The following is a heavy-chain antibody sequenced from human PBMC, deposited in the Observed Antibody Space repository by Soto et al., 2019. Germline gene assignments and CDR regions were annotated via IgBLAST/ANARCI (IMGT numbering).Heavy chain of an antibody. V-gene: IGHV4-31*03. D-gene: IGHD3-3*01. CDR2: IYYSGST. J-gene: IGHJ4*02. CDR1: GGSISSGGYY. Sequence: PSETLSLTCTVSGGSISSGGYYWSWIRQHPGKGLEWIGYIYYSGSTYYNPSLKSRVTISVDTSKNQFSLKLRSVTAADTAVYYCARLSRFLEWFEDYWGQGTVVTVSS. CDR3: ARLSRFLEWFEDY.